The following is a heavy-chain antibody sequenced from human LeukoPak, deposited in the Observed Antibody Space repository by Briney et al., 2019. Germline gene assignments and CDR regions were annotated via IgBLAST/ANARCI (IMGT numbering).Heavy chain of an antibody. CDR2: ISAYNGNT. CDR3: ARGWRAYDFWSGYYT. Sequence: ASVKVSCKASGYTFTSYGIGWVRQAPGQGLEWMGWISAYNGNTNYAQKLQGRVTMTTDTSTSTAYMELRSLRSDDTAVYYCARGWRAYDFWSGYYTWGQGTLVTVSS. CDR1: GYTFTSYG. J-gene: IGHJ4*02. D-gene: IGHD3-3*01. V-gene: IGHV1-18*01.